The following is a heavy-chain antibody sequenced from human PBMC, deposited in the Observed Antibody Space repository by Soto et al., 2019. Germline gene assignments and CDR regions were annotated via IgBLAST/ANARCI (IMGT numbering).Heavy chain of an antibody. CDR1: GGSISSSSYY. J-gene: IGHJ6*02. CDR2: ISYSVST. Sequence: SETLSLTCTVSGGSISSSSYYWGWIRQPPGKGLEWIGSISYSVSTYYNPSLKSRVTISVDTSKNQFSMKLSSVTAADTAVYYCSRSPDSSGYYPRWYYYGMDVWGQGTTVTVSS. V-gene: IGHV4-39*07. D-gene: IGHD3-22*01. CDR3: SRSPDSSGYYPRWYYYGMDV.